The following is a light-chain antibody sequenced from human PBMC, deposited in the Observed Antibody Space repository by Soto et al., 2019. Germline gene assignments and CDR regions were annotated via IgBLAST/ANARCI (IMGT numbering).Light chain of an antibody. CDR3: SSYTSSSTSV. V-gene: IGLV2-14*01. CDR2: DVS. Sequence: QSVLTQPASVSGSPGQSITISRTGTSSDVGGYNYVSWYQQHPGKAPKLMIYDVSNRPSGVSNRFSGSKSGNTASLTISGLQAEDEADYYCSSYTSSSTSVFGTGTKVTV. CDR1: SSDVGGYNY. J-gene: IGLJ1*01.